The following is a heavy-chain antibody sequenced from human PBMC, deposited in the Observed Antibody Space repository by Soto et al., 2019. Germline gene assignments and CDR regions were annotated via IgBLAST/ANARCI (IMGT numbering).Heavy chain of an antibody. Sequence: GGSLRLSCAASGFTFSSYGMHWVRQAPGKGLEWVAVISYDGSNKYYADSVKGRFTISRDNSKNTLYLQMNSLRAEDTAVYYCAKVRDPQERYYGSGREHYGMDVWGQGTTVTVSS. J-gene: IGHJ6*02. V-gene: IGHV3-30*18. CDR1: GFTFSSYG. CDR3: AKVRDPQERYYGSGREHYGMDV. D-gene: IGHD3-10*01. CDR2: ISYDGSNK.